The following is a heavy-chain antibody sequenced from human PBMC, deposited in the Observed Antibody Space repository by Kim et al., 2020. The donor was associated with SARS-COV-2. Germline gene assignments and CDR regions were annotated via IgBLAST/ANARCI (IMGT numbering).Heavy chain of an antibody. V-gene: IGHV4-31*02. CDR2: T. J-gene: IGHJ4*02. CDR3: ARESFYGGNSF. Sequence: TYYNPSLKSRVTISVDTSKNQFSLKLSSVTAADTAVYYCARESFYGGNSFWGQGTLVTVSS. D-gene: IGHD4-17*01.